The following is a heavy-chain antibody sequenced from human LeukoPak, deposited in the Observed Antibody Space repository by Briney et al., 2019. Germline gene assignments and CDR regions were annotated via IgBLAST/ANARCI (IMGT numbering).Heavy chain of an antibody. J-gene: IGHJ4*02. CDR2: IKQDGSEK. D-gene: IGHD3-22*01. V-gene: IGHV3-7*03. CDR3: ARVRLSYYYDSSGYYPYFDY. CDR1: GVTFSSYW. Sequence: PGGSLRLSCAASGVTFSSYWMSWVRQAPGKGLEWVANIKQDGSEKYYVDSVKGRFTISRDNAKNSLYLQMNSLRAEDTAVYYCARVRLSYYYDSSGYYPYFDYWGQGTLVTVSS.